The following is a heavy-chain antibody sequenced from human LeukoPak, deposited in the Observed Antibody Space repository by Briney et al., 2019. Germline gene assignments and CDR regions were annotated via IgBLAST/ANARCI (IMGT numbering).Heavy chain of an antibody. CDR1: GGSISSSSYY. V-gene: IGHV4-39*01. J-gene: IGHJ3*02. CDR2: IYYSGNT. Sequence: SETLSLTCTVSGGSISSSSYYWGWIRQPPGKGLEWIGNIYYSGNTYYNPSLKSRVTISVDTSKNQFSLKLSSVTAAGTAVYYCARHGGGIAVAAYAFDIWGQGTMVTVSS. D-gene: IGHD6-19*01. CDR3: ARHGGGIAVAAYAFDI.